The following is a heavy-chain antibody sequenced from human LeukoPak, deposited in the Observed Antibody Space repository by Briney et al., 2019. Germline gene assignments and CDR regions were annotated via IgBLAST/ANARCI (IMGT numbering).Heavy chain of an antibody. J-gene: IGHJ5*02. D-gene: IGHD3-10*01. CDR3: ARGFWARGVIRPSNWFDP. CDR1: GGSFSGYY. Sequence: SETLSLTCAVYGGSFSGYYWSWIRQPPGKGLEWIGEINHSGSTNYNPSLKSRVTISVDTSKNQFSLKLSSVTAADTAVYYCARGFWARGVIRPSNWFDPWGQGTLVTVSS. CDR2: INHSGST. V-gene: IGHV4-34*01.